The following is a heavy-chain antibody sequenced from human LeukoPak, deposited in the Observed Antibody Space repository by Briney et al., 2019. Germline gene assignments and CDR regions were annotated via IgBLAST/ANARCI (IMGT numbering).Heavy chain of an antibody. D-gene: IGHD2-2*01. Sequence: ASVKVSCKASGYTFTGYNMHWARQAPGQGLEWMGWINPNSGGTNYAQKFQGRVTMTRDTSISTAYMEVSRLRSDDTAVYYCARDCSSTSCNGWWGQGTLVTVSS. J-gene: IGHJ4*02. CDR1: GYTFTGYN. CDR3: ARDCSSTSCNGW. V-gene: IGHV1-2*02. CDR2: INPNSGGT.